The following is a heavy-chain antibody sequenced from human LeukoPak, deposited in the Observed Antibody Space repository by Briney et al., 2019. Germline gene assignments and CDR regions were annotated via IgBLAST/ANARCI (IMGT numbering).Heavy chain of an antibody. CDR2: ISGSGSRT. J-gene: IGHJ5*02. V-gene: IGHV3-23*01. CDR3: AKEVVVSAAVGTVGFDP. CDR1: GLTFSSYA. D-gene: IGHD6-13*01. Sequence: GGSLRLSCAASGLTFSSYAMSWVRQAPGKGLEWVSAISGSGSRTYYADSVKGRFTIPRDNSKSTLYLRINSLRAEDTAVYYCAKEVVVSAAVGTVGFDPWGQGTLDIVSS.